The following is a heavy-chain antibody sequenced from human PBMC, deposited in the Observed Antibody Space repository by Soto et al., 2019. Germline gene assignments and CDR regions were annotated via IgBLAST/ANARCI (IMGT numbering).Heavy chain of an antibody. CDR3: ARVGPLRYFDWLSPGNWFDP. D-gene: IGHD3-9*01. CDR1: GGSFSGYY. V-gene: IGHV4-34*01. J-gene: IGHJ5*02. CDR2: INHSGST. Sequence: SETLSLTCAVYGGSFSGYYWSWIRQPPGKGLEWIGEINHSGSTNYNPSLKSRVTISVDTSKNQFSLKLSSVTAADTAVYYCARVGPLRYFDWLSPGNWFDPWGQGTLVTVSS.